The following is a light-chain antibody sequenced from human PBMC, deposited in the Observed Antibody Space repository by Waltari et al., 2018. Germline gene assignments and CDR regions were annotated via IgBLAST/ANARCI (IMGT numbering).Light chain of an antibody. V-gene: IGLV2-11*01. CDR3: CSYAGSYPLV. CDR1: SSDVGGYNY. J-gene: IGLJ3*02. Sequence: QSALTQPRSVSGSPGQSVTISCTGTSSDVGGYNYVSWYQQHPGKAPKRMIFDVNKRPSGVPDRFSGSKSGNTASLTISGLQAEDEADYYCCSYAGSYPLVFGGGTKLTVL. CDR2: DVN.